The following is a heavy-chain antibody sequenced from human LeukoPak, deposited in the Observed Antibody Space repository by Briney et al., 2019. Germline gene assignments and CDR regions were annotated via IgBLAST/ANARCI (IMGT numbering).Heavy chain of an antibody. D-gene: IGHD6-13*01. J-gene: IGHJ6*03. CDR3: AREEQLVRGSYHYYYYMDV. CDR1: GGSISSYY. Sequence: MPSETLSLTCTVSGGSISSYYWSWIRQPAGKGLEWIGRIYTSGSTNYNPSLKSRVTMSVDTSKNQFSLKLSSVTAADTAVYYCAREEQLVRGSYHYYYYMDVWGKRTTVTVSS. V-gene: IGHV4-4*07. CDR2: IYTSGST.